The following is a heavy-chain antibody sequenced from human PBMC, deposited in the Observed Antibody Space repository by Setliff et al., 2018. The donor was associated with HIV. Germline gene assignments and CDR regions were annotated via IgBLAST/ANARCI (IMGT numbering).Heavy chain of an antibody. V-gene: IGHV4-39*01. Sequence: SETLSLTCAVSNGSISSGVSYWSWIRQLPGKGLEWIGHISYTGSTYYDPSLKSRVTISLDTSKNQFFLKLSSVTAPDTAIYYCARQTWEYYDTLTGYYRSPKNFDSWGQGTLVTVSS. CDR1: NGSISSGVSY. D-gene: IGHD3-9*01. CDR3: ARQTWEYYDTLTGYYRSPKNFDS. J-gene: IGHJ4*02. CDR2: ISYTGST.